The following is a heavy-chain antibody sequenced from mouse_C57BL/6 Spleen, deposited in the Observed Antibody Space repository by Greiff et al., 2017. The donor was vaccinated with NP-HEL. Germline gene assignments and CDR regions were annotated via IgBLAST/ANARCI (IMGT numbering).Heavy chain of an antibody. CDR2: IDPENGDT. CDR3: TTITTVVATKGY. V-gene: IGHV14-4*01. D-gene: IGHD1-1*01. CDR1: GFNIKDDY. J-gene: IGHJ2*01. Sequence: EVQLQQSGAELVRPGASVKLSCTASGFNIKDDYMHWVKQRPEQGLEWIGWIDPENGDTEYASKLQGKATITADTSSNTAYLQLSSLTSEDTAVYYCTTITTVVATKGYWGQGTTLTVSS.